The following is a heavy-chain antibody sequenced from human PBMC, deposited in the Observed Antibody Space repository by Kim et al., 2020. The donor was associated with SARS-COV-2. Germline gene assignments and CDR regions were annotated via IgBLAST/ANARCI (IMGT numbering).Heavy chain of an antibody. D-gene: IGHD3-10*01. Sequence: GGSLRLSCAASGFTFSSYSMNWVRQAPGKGLEWVSYISSSSSTIYYADSVKGRFTISRDNAKNSLYLQMNSLRDEDTAVYYCARVPDYYYGSGTVRYGMDVWGQGTTVTVSS. CDR2: ISSSSSTI. CDR1: GFTFSSYS. J-gene: IGHJ6*02. V-gene: IGHV3-48*02. CDR3: ARVPDYYYGSGTVRYGMDV.